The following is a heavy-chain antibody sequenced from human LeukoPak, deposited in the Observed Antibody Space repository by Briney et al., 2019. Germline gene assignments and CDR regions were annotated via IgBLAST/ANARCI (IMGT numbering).Heavy chain of an antibody. J-gene: IGHJ6*02. Sequence: SETLSLTCTVSGGSISSGGYYWSWIRQHPGKGPEWIGYIYYSGSTYYNPSLKSRVTISVDTSKNQFSLKLSSVTAADTAVYYCAKTSVGYHYYGMDVWGQGTTVTVSS. CDR3: AKTSVGYHYYGMDV. CDR1: GGSISSGGYY. CDR2: IYYSGST. V-gene: IGHV4-31*03.